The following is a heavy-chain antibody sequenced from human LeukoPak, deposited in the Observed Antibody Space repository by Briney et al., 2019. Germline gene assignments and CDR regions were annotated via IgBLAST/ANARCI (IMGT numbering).Heavy chain of an antibody. CDR3: ARGDYFDSSAYYSLDY. CDR1: GFTFSSYA. Sequence: GGSLRLSCAASGFTFSSYAMHWVRQGPGKGLQWVAIISSDGNDRYYADSVRGRFSISRDNPKNTLYLQMNSLRAEDTAVYYCARGDYFDSSAYYSLDYWGQGTLVTVSS. CDR2: ISSDGNDR. J-gene: IGHJ4*02. V-gene: IGHV3-30*01. D-gene: IGHD3-22*01.